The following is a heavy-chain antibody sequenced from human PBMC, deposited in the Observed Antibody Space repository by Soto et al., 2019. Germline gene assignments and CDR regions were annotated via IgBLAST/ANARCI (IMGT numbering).Heavy chain of an antibody. CDR3: ARGRHYYDSSGYGHNWFDP. V-gene: IGHV1-69*13. D-gene: IGHD3-22*01. CDR1: GGTFSSYA. Sequence: SVKVSCKASGGTFSSYAISLVRQAPGQGLEWMGGIIPIFGTANYAQKFQGRVTITADESTSTAYMELSSLRSEDTAVYYCARGRHYYDSSGYGHNWFDPWGQGTLVTVSS. CDR2: IIPIFGTA. J-gene: IGHJ5*02.